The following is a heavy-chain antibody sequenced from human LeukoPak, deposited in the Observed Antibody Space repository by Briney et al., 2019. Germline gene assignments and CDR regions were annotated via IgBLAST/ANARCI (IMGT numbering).Heavy chain of an antibody. Sequence: GGSLRLSCAASGFSFSTYTMTWVRQAPGKGLEWVSGITDSGKPCYADSVKRRFTISRDNSKSTLYLQINSLRAEDTAVYYCASRNYYLDHWGQGALVTVSS. CDR2: ITDSGKP. CDR3: ASRNYYLDH. J-gene: IGHJ4*02. D-gene: IGHD3-10*01. V-gene: IGHV3-23*01. CDR1: GFSFSTYT.